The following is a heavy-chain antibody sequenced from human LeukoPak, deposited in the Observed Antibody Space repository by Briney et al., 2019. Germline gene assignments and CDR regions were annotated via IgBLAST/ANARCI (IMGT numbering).Heavy chain of an antibody. Sequence: PGGSLRLSCAASGFTVSSNYMSWVRQAPGKGVEWVSVIYSGGSTYYADSVKGRFTISRDNSKNTLYLQMNSLRAEDTAVYYCARARGFGYFDYWGQGTLVTVSS. CDR2: IYSGGST. CDR1: GFTVSSNY. D-gene: IGHD2-15*01. J-gene: IGHJ4*02. CDR3: ARARGFGYFDY. V-gene: IGHV3-66*01.